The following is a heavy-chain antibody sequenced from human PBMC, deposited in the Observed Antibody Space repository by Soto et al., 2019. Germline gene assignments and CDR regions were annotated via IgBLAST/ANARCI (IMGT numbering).Heavy chain of an antibody. V-gene: IGHV3-13*01. D-gene: IGHD2-15*01. CDR3: ARAGSGGSSAYYYYGMDV. CDR2: IGTAGDT. CDR1: GFTFSSYD. J-gene: IGHJ6*02. Sequence: GGSLRLSCAASGFTFSSYDMHWVRQATGKGLEWVSAIGTAGDTYYPGSVKGRFTISRENAKNSLYLQMNSLRAGDTAVYYCARAGSGGSSAYYYYGMDVWGQGTTVT.